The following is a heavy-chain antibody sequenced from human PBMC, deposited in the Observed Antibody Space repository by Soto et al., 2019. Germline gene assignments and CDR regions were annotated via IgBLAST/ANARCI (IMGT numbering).Heavy chain of an antibody. CDR2: ISWNSGSI. Sequence: PGGSLRLSCAASGFTFDDYAMHWVRQAPGKGLEWVSGISWNSGSIGYADSVKGRFTISRDNAKNSLYLQMNSLRAEDTALYYCAKDLGGYIGENWFAPWGQGTLVTVSS. J-gene: IGHJ5*02. V-gene: IGHV3-9*01. CDR1: GFTFDDYA. CDR3: AKDLGGYIGENWFAP. D-gene: IGHD3-22*01.